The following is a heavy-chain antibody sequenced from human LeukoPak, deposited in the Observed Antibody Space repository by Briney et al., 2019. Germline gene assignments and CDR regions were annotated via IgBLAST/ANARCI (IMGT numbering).Heavy chain of an antibody. CDR3: AREGDYYCSGGSCYDY. V-gene: IGHV3-7*01. Sequence: GGSLRLSCAASGFTFSSYWMSWVRQAPGKGLEWVANIKQDGSEKYYVDSVKGRFTISRDNAKNSLYLQMNSLRAEDTAAYYCAREGDYYCSGGSCYDYWGQGTLVTVSS. J-gene: IGHJ4*02. CDR1: GFTFSSYW. D-gene: IGHD2-15*01. CDR2: IKQDGSEK.